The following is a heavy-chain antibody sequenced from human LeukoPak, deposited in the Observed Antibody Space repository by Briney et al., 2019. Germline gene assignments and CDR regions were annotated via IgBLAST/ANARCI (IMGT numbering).Heavy chain of an antibody. D-gene: IGHD5-18*01. Sequence: GGSLRLSCVASGFTFSSYAMSWVRQAPGKGLEWVSAISGSGGSTYYADSVKGRFTISRDNSKNTLYLQMNSLRAEDTAVYYCAKIYWVQLWSDYWGQGTLVTVSS. CDR3: AKIYWVQLWSDY. J-gene: IGHJ4*02. CDR2: ISGSGGST. V-gene: IGHV3-23*01. CDR1: GFTFSSYA.